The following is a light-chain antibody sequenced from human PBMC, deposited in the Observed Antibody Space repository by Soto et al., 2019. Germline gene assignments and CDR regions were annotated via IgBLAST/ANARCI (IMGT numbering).Light chain of an antibody. V-gene: IGKV1-39*01. J-gene: IGKJ4*02. CDR2: AAS. Sequence: DIQMTQSPSSLSASVGDRVTITCRASQSISSYLDWYQQKPGKAPKLLIYAASNLQSGVPSRFSGSGSGTDFTLTISSLQPEDFATYYCQQSYNTPRTFGGGTKVDI. CDR3: QQSYNTPRT. CDR1: QSISSY.